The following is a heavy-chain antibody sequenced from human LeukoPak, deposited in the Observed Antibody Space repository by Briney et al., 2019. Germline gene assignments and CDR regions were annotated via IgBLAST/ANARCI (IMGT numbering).Heavy chain of an antibody. V-gene: IGHV3-33*01. J-gene: IGHJ4*02. CDR1: GFTLSSYG. CDR3: ARGTTVTTRDYFDY. D-gene: IGHD4-17*01. CDR2: IWYDGSNK. Sequence: SGGSLRLSCAASGFTLSSYGMHWVRQAPGKGLEWVAVIWYDGSNKYYADSVKGRFTISRDNSKNTLYLQMNSLRAEDTAVYYCARGTTVTTRDYFDYWGQGTLVTVSS.